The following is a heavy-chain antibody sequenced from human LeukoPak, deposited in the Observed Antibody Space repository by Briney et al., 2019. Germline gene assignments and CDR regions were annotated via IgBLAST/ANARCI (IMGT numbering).Heavy chain of an antibody. CDR2: ISTYNGNT. V-gene: IGHV1-18*01. CDR3: ARSSLAVAGSVFDY. D-gene: IGHD6-19*01. CDR1: GYTFTIYG. J-gene: IGHJ4*02. Sequence: ASVKVSFKASGYTFTIYGISWVRQAPGQGREWMGWISTYNGNTHYPQKLQGRVTMTTDTSTSTAYMELRSLRSDDTAVYYCARSSLAVAGSVFDYWGQGTLVTVSS.